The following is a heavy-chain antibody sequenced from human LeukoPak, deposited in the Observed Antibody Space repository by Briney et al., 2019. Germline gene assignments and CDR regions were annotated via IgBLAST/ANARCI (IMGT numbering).Heavy chain of an antibody. Sequence: SETLSLTCTVSGGSISGSDYYWGWIRQPPGKGLEWIGSIYYSGRTFYNPSLKSRVTISVDTSRNQFSLKLSSVTAADTAVYYCAGVAGGYGDYVGGDYFDYWGQGTLVTVSS. CDR3: AGVAGGYGDYVGGDYFDY. J-gene: IGHJ4*02. D-gene: IGHD4-17*01. CDR2: IYYSGRT. CDR1: GGSISGSDYY. V-gene: IGHV4-39*07.